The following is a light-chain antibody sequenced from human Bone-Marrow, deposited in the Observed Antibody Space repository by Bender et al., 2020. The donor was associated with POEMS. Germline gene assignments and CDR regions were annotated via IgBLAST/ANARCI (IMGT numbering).Light chain of an antibody. Sequence: QSALTQPASVSGSPGQSITISCTGTSADFGRYNLVSWYQQHPGKAPKLIIYEGSKRPSGIPNRFSGSKSGDTASLTISGLQTDDEADYYCCSYTGSYVVFGGGTKLTVL. CDR2: EGS. V-gene: IGLV2-23*01. CDR1: SADFGRYNL. CDR3: CSYTGSYVV. J-gene: IGLJ2*01.